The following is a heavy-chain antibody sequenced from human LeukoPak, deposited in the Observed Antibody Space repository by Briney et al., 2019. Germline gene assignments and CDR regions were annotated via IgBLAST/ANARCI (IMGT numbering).Heavy chain of an antibody. CDR2: IIPIFGTA. J-gene: IGHJ4*02. D-gene: IGHD6-13*01. CDR3: ARSGMIEYSRSWYSY. CDR1: GGTFSSYA. V-gene: IGHV1-69*13. Sequence: SVKDSCKASGGTFSSYAISWVRQAPGQGLEWMGGIIPIFGTANYAQKFQGRVTITADESTSTAYMELSSLRSEDTAVYYCARSGMIEYSRSWYSYWGQGTLVTVSS.